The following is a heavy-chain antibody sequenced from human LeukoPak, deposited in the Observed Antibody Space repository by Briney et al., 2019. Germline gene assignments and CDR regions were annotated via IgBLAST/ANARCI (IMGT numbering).Heavy chain of an antibody. D-gene: IGHD3-22*01. CDR3: ARSRHSYGSSGFPHY. CDR2: ISSSSSYI. V-gene: IGHV3-21*04. Sequence: GGSLRPSCAASGFTFSSYSMNWVRQAPGKGLEWVSSISSSSSYIYYADSVKGRFTISRDNAKNSLYLQMNSLRAEDTALYYCARSRHSYGSSGFPHYWGQGTLVTVSS. J-gene: IGHJ4*02. CDR1: GFTFSSYS.